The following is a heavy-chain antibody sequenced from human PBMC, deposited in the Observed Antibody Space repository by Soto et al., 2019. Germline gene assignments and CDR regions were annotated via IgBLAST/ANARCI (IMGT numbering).Heavy chain of an antibody. J-gene: IGHJ4*02. CDR2: MNPNRGNT. Sequence: ASVKVSCKASGYTFTSYDINWVRQATGQGLEWMGWMNPNRGNTGYAQKFQGRVTMTRNTSISTAYMELSSLRSEDTAVYYCARVRQNSYYDILTGPYYFDYWGQGTLVTVSS. CDR3: ARVRQNSYYDILTGPYYFDY. V-gene: IGHV1-8*01. CDR1: GYTFTSYD. D-gene: IGHD3-9*01.